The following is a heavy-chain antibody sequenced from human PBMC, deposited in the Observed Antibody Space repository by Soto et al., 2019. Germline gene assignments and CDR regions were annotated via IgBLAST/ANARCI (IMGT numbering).Heavy chain of an antibody. J-gene: IGHJ4*02. Sequence: VGSLRLSCAASGFTFTSYWMGWVRQAPGKGLEWVANIKQDGSGKYYVDSVRGRFTISRDNAKNSLYLQMNSLRAEDTAVYYCARDFAGSYGYGPFDYWGQGTLVTVSS. CDR1: GFTFTSYW. V-gene: IGHV3-7*03. CDR3: ARDFAGSYGYGPFDY. D-gene: IGHD5-18*01. CDR2: IKQDGSGK.